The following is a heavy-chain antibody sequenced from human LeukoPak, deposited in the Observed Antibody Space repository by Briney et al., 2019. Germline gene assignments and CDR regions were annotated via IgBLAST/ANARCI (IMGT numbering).Heavy chain of an antibody. J-gene: IGHJ6*03. V-gene: IGHV3-21*01. CDR1: GFTFSSYT. Sequence: GGSLRLSCAASGFTFSSYTMKWVRQAPGKGLEWVSSISGSSSYIYYADSVQGRFTISRDNARNSLYLQMNSLRAEDTAVYYCARVGSGSYYAYYYYHMDVWAKGPRSPSP. D-gene: IGHD1-26*01. CDR2: ISGSSSYI. CDR3: ARVGSGSYYAYYYYHMDV.